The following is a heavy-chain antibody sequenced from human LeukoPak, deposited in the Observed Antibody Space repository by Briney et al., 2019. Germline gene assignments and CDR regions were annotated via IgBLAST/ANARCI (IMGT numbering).Heavy chain of an antibody. CDR1: GFTFSSHH. J-gene: IGHJ4*02. CDR3: AREDPTVVLSLDY. V-gene: IGHV3-23*01. D-gene: IGHD1-1*01. CDR2: IGITGGDT. Sequence: PGGSLRLSCAASGFTFSSHHMSWVRQGPGKRLEWVAAIGITGGDTYHSGSVNGQFTISRDNSKNTLYLQMNSLRAEDTAVYYCAREDPTVVLSLDYWGQGTLVTVSS.